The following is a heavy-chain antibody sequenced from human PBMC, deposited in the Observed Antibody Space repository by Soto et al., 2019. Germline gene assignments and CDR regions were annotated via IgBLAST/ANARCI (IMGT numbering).Heavy chain of an antibody. J-gene: IGHJ4*02. CDR3: ARSSGNYLYRLDY. V-gene: IGHV4-59*01. D-gene: IGHD2-2*02. Sequence: SETLSLTYTVSGGSISSYNWSWIRQPPGKGLEWIGYIYYSGSTNYNPSLKSRVTISVDTSKNQFSLKLSSVTAADTAVYYCARSSGNYLYRLDYWGQGTLVTVSS. CDR2: IYYSGST. CDR1: GGSISSYN.